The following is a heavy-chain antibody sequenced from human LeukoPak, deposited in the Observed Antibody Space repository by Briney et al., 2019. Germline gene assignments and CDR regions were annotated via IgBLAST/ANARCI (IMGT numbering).Heavy chain of an antibody. D-gene: IGHD6-6*01. CDR3: ARQGGSSSPYYYYYIDV. Sequence: SETLSLTCDVSGYSITSGYYWGWFRQPPGQGLEWIGNILHAGNTYYNPSLRSRVTISVDTSKNQFSLKLTSVTATDTAVYYCARQGGSSSPYYYYYIDVWGKGTTVTVSS. V-gene: IGHV4-38-2*01. CDR2: ILHAGNT. CDR1: GYSITSGYY. J-gene: IGHJ6*03.